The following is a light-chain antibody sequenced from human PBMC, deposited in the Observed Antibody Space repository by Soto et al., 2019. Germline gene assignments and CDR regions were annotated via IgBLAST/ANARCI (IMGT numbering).Light chain of an antibody. J-gene: IGKJ1*01. CDR3: QQYGGSHRT. Sequence: EIVLTQSPGTLSLSPGERATLSCRASQSISSNYLAWYQQTPGQAPRLLIYDASSRAAGIPDRFSGSGSGTDFTLTISRLEPEDFGVYYCQQYGGSHRTFGQGTKVEIK. CDR1: QSISSNY. V-gene: IGKV3-20*01. CDR2: DAS.